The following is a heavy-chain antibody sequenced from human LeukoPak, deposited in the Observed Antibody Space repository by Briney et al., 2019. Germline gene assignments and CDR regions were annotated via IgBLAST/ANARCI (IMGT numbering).Heavy chain of an antibody. V-gene: IGHV1-2*02. D-gene: IGHD6-13*01. J-gene: IGHJ5*02. CDR2: INPNSGGT. CDR1: GYTFTGYY. Sequence: ASVKVSCKASGYTFTGYYMHWVRQAPGQGLEWMGWINPNSGGTNYAQKFQGRVTMTRDTSISIAYMELSRLRSDDTAVYYCARGLPRIAAAGTRSWFDPWGQGTLVTVSS. CDR3: ARGLPRIAAAGTRSWFDP.